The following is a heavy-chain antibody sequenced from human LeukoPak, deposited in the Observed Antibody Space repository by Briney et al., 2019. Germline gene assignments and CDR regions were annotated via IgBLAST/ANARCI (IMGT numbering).Heavy chain of an antibody. CDR2: TYYRSKWYN. Sequence: SQTLSLTCAISGDSVSSNSAAWNWIRQSPSRGLGWLGRTYYRSKWYNDYAVSVKSRITINPDTSKSQFSLQLNSVTPEDTAVYYCAREYGGDYDILTGYYPSYFDYWGQGTLVTVSS. CDR1: GDSVSSNSAA. J-gene: IGHJ4*02. CDR3: AREYGGDYDILTGYYPSYFDY. D-gene: IGHD3-9*01. V-gene: IGHV6-1*01.